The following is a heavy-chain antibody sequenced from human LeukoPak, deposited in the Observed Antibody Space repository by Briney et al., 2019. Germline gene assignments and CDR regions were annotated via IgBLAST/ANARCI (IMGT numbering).Heavy chain of an antibody. CDR2: ISYDGSNK. CDR1: GFTFSSYA. J-gene: IGHJ5*02. Sequence: GGSLRLSCAASGFTFSSYAMHWVRQAPGKGLEWVAVISYDGSNKYYADSVKGRFTISRDNAKNSLYLQMNSLRAEDTAVYYCARGPRYYYGSGTKRNWFDPWGQGTLVTVSS. CDR3: ARGPRYYYGSGTKRNWFDP. V-gene: IGHV3-30*04. D-gene: IGHD3-10*01.